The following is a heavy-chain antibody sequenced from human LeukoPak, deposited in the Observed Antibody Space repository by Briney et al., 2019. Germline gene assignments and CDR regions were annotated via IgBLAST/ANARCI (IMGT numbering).Heavy chain of an antibody. D-gene: IGHD3-9*01. Sequence: GGSLRLSCAASGFTFSSYAMSWVRQAPGKGLEWVSAISGSGGSKYYADSVKGRFTISRDNSKNTLYLQMNSLRAEDTAVYYCARGGYYNILTGFRSSIWGFASWGQGTLVTVSS. CDR1: GFTFSSYA. V-gene: IGHV3-23*01. CDR3: ARGGYYNILTGFRSSIWGFAS. J-gene: IGHJ4*02. CDR2: ISGSGGSK.